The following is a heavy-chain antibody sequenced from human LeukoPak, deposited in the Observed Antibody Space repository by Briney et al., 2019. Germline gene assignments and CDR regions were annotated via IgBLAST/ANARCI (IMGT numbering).Heavy chain of an antibody. J-gene: IGHJ4*02. Sequence: SETLSLTCAVYGGSFSGYYWSWIRQPPGKGLEWIGEINHSGSTNYNPSLKSRVTISVDTSKNQFSLKLSYVTAADTAVYYCARDLTPPYYYGSGSYLDYWGQGTLVTVSS. V-gene: IGHV4-34*01. CDR1: GGSFSGYY. CDR3: ARDLTPPYYYGSGSYLDY. D-gene: IGHD3-10*01. CDR2: INHSGST.